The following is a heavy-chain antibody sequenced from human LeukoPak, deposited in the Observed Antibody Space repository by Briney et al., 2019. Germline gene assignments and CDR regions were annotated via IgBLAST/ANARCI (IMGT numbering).Heavy chain of an antibody. CDR2: IFPSGGEI. V-gene: IGHV3-23*01. D-gene: IGHD2/OR15-2a*01. J-gene: IGHJ4*02. CDR1: GLTFA. Sequence: GGSLRLSCAASGLTFAMIWVRQPPGKGLEWVSSIFPSGGEIHYADSVRGRFTISRDNSKSTLSLQMNSLRAEDTAIYYCATYRQVLLPFESWGQGTLVTVSS. CDR3: ATYRQVLLPFES.